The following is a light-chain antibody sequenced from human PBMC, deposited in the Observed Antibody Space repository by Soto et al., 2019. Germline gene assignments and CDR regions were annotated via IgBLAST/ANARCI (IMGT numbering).Light chain of an antibody. CDR2: AAS. CDR1: QSISSY. J-gene: IGKJ4*01. CDR3: QQSYTTPLT. V-gene: IGKV1-39*01. Sequence: DIQMTQSPSSLSASVGDRVTITCRASQSISSYLNWFQQKPGKAPKLLIYAASTLQSGVPPRFSGSGSGRDFSLTISSLQPEELATYYCQQSYTTPLTFGGGTKVEIK.